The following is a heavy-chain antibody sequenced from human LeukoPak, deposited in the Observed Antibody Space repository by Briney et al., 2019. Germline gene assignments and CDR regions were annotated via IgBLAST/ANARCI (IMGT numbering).Heavy chain of an antibody. J-gene: IGHJ6*03. CDR2: ISNGSGNR. Sequence: GGSLTLSCVASEFTFSSYSMIWVRQAPGKGLEWISYISNGSGNRYYADSVKGRFTISRDNAKNLLYPQMNNLRADDTAVYYCARAAKWEFYHYYMDVWGKGTTVAVSS. CDR1: EFTFSSYS. CDR3: ARAAKWEFYHYYMDV. D-gene: IGHD1-26*01. V-gene: IGHV3-48*01.